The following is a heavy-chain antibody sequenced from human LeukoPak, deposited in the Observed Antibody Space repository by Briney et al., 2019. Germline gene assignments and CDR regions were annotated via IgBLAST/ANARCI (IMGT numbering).Heavy chain of an antibody. D-gene: IGHD3-10*01. CDR2: ISSSSSNI. CDR3: ARDRLRGSGSYNWFDP. CDR1: GFTFSSYS. V-gene: IGHV3-48*02. Sequence: GGSLRLSCAASGFTFSSYSMNWVRQAPGKGLEWVSYISSSSSNIYYADSVKGRFTISRDNAKNSLYLQMNSLRDEDTAVYYCARDRLRGSGSYNWFDPWGQGTLVTVSS. J-gene: IGHJ5*02.